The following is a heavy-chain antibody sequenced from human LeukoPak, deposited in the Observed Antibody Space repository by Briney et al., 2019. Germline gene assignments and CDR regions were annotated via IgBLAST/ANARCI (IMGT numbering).Heavy chain of an antibody. D-gene: IGHD3-9*01. CDR3: AKDLRFAYYDILTGPHFDY. CDR1: GFTFSSYA. CDR2: ISGSGGST. Sequence: GGSLRLSCAASGFTFSSYAMSGVRQARGKGLEGGSAISGSGGSTYYADSVKGRFTISRDNSKNTLYLQMNNLRAEYTAVYYCAKDLRFAYYDILTGPHFDYWGQGTLVTVSS. V-gene: IGHV3-23*01. J-gene: IGHJ4*02.